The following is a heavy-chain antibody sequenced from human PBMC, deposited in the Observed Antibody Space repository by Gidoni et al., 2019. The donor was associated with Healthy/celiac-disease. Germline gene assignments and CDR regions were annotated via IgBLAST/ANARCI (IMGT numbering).Heavy chain of an antibody. CDR1: GFTFSSYA. Sequence: QVQLVESGGGVVQPGWSLRLPCAASGFTFSSYAMHWVRQAPGKGLEWVAVISDDGRNKYYEDDVKGRFTISRDNSKNTLYLQMNSLRAEDTAVYYCARASYYFDYWGQGTLVTVSS. CDR2: ISDDGRNK. J-gene: IGHJ4*02. CDR3: ARASYYFDY. V-gene: IGHV3-30*04.